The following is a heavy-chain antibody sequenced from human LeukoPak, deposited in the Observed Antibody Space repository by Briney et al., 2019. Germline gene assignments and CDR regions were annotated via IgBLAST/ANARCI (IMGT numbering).Heavy chain of an antibody. V-gene: IGHV5-51*01. Sequence: GESLQISCKGSGCSFTSYWIGCVRRLPGKGLVGMGIIYPGDSDTRYCPSFQGQVTISADNSISTAYLQWSSLKASDTAMYYCARTVPDIVVVPAATYGFLYNWFDPWGQGTLVTVSS. CDR2: IYPGDSDT. CDR1: GCSFTSYW. J-gene: IGHJ5*02. CDR3: ARTVPDIVVVPAATYGFLYNWFDP. D-gene: IGHD2-2*01.